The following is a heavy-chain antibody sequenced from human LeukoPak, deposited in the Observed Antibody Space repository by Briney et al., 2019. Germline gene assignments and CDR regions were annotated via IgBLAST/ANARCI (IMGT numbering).Heavy chain of an antibody. CDR3: ARHPVVPAAPFDY. J-gene: IGHJ4*02. CDR2: ISAYNGNT. D-gene: IGHD2-2*01. CDR1: GYTFTSYG. Sequence: ASVKLSCTASGYTFTSYGISWVRQAPGQGLEWMGWISAYNGNTNYAQKFQGRVTITADKSTSTAYMELSRLRSEDTAVYYCARHPVVPAAPFDYWGQGTLVTVSS. V-gene: IGHV1-18*01.